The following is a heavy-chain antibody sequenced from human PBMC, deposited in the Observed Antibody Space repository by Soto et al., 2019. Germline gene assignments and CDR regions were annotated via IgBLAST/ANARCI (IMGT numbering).Heavy chain of an antibody. J-gene: IGHJ6*02. D-gene: IGHD3-22*01. CDR1: GGTFSSYA. Sequence: SVKVSCKASGGTFSSYAISWVRQAPGQGREWMGGIIPIFGTANYAQKFQGRVTITADESTSTAYMELSSLRSEDTAVYYCVRGYYDSSGQGYYYGMDVWGQGXAVTVYS. CDR2: IIPIFGTA. V-gene: IGHV1-69*13. CDR3: VRGYYDSSGQGYYYGMDV.